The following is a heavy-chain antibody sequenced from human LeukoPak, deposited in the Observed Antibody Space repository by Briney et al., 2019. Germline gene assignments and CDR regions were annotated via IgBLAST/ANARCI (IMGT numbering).Heavy chain of an antibody. V-gene: IGHV3-53*01. CDR1: GFTFSTYS. CDR2: IYPTSTT. J-gene: IGHJ4*02. Sequence: TGGSLRLSCAASGFTFSTYSMNWVRQAPGKGLEWVSVIYPTSTTYYADSVKGRFTISRDNSKNTLSLQMNSLRAEDTALYYCARGDGYNFFDCWGQGTLVTVSS. CDR3: ARGDGYNFFDC. D-gene: IGHD5-24*01.